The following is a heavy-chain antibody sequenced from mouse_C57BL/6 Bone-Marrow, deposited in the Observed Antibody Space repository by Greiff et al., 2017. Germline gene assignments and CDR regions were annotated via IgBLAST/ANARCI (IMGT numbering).Heavy chain of an antibody. CDR3: AREDYCGSSSAWFAY. Sequence: VQLQQPGAELVKPGASVKLSCKASGYTFTSYWMQWVNQRPGQGLEWIGEIDPSDSYTNYNQKFKGKATLTVDTSSSTAYMQLSSLTSEDSAVYYCAREDYCGSSSAWFAYWGQGTLVTVSA. V-gene: IGHV1-50*01. CDR2: IDPSDSYT. D-gene: IGHD1-1*01. J-gene: IGHJ3*01. CDR1: GYTFTSYW.